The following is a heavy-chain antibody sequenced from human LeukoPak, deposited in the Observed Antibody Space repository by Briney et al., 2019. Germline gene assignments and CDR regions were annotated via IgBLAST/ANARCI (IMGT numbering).Heavy chain of an antibody. J-gene: IGHJ4*03. V-gene: IGHV2-5*02. CDR2: IDWDDDK. Sequence: ESGPTLVNPTQTLTLTCTFSGFSFTTSQVGVGWIRQPPGKALEWLGVIDWDDDKRYSPSLRNRLGITKATSKNQVVLTMTNMEPADTATYYCAHRPSGFMSGWANCYFDTWAPGILVTVSS. D-gene: IGHD6-19*01. CDR1: GFSFTTSQVG. CDR3: AHRPSGFMSGWANCYFDT.